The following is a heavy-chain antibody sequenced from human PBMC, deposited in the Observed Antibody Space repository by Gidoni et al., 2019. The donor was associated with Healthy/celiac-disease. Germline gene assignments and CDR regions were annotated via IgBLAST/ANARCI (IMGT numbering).Heavy chain of an antibody. J-gene: IGHJ4*02. CDR2: ISYDGSNK. CDR3: ARDIAAAGNFDY. D-gene: IGHD6-13*01. Sequence: QVQLVESGGGLVQPGRSLRLSCEASGFTFSSYAMHWVRQAPGKGLEWVAVISYDGSNKYYADSVKGRFTISRDNSKNTLYLQMNSLRAEDTAVYYCARDIAAAGNFDYWGQGTLVTVSS. CDR1: GFTFSSYA. V-gene: IGHV3-30-3*01.